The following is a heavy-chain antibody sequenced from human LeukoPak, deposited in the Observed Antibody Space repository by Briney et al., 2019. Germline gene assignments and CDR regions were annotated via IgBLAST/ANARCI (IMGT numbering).Heavy chain of an antibody. Sequence: GGSLRLSCAASGFTFSDYWMHWVRQVPGKGLVWVSRIDTDGSPTNYADSVKGRFTISRDNAKKTLYLQMNSLRPDDTSVYFCARGIKGGFGPDYWGQGTLVTVSS. CDR2: IDTDGSPT. CDR1: GFTFSDYW. V-gene: IGHV3-74*01. D-gene: IGHD1-14*01. J-gene: IGHJ4*02. CDR3: ARGIKGGFGPDY.